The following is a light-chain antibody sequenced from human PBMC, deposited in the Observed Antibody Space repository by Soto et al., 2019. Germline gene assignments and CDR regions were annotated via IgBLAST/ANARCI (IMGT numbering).Light chain of an antibody. CDR3: LQYGSSPWA. CDR2: GAS. V-gene: IGKV3-20*01. Sequence: EIVLTQSPGTLSLSPGERATLSCRASQSVSSSYLAWYQQKPGQAPRLLIYGASSRATGIPDRFSGSGSGTDFTLTISSVEPGDFAVYYCLQYGSSPWAFGQGTKVEIK. J-gene: IGKJ1*01. CDR1: QSVSSSY.